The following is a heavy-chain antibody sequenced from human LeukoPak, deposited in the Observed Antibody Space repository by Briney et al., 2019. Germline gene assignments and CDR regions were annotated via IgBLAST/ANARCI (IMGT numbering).Heavy chain of an antibody. Sequence: PGGSLRLSCAASGFTFSSYAMHWVRQAPGKGLEWVAVISYDGSNKYYADSVKGRFTISRDNSKNTLYPQMNSLRAEDTAVYYCAREVATTFDYWGQGTLVTVSP. CDR1: GFTFSSYA. CDR3: AREVATTFDY. CDR2: ISYDGSNK. J-gene: IGHJ4*02. V-gene: IGHV3-30-3*01. D-gene: IGHD5-12*01.